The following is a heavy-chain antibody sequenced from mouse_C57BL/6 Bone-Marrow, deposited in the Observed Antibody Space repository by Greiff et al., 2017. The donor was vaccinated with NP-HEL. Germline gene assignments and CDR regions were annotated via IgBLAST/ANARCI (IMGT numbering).Heavy chain of an antibody. CDR3: ARSDGNGY. CDR2: INPGSGGT. CDR1: GYAFTHYL. D-gene: IGHD2-1*01. Sequence: QVQLQQSGAELVRPGTSVKVSCKASGYAFTHYLIEWVKQRPGQGLEWIGVINPGSGGTNYNEKFKGNATLTADKSSSTAYMQLSSLTSEDSAVYFCARSDGNGYWGQGTTLTVSS. V-gene: IGHV1-54*01. J-gene: IGHJ2*01.